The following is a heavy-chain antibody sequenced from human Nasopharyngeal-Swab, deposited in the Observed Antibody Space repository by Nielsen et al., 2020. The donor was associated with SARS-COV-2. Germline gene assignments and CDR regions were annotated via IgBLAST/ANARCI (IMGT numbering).Heavy chain of an antibody. CDR1: GFTYNS. V-gene: IGHV3-48*02. Sequence: GESLKISCAASGFTYNSVNWVRQAPGKGPEWISYISDSSLTIYYADSVKGRFSISRDNAKNSLYLQMDSLRDEDTAVYYCATERGGDLNWYHGMDVWGQGTTVIVSS. CDR2: ISDSSLTI. CDR3: ATERGGDLNWYHGMDV. D-gene: IGHD1-1*01. J-gene: IGHJ6*02.